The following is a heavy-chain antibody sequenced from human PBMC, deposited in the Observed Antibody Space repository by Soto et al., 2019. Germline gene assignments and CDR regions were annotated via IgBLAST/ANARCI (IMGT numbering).Heavy chain of an antibody. V-gene: IGHV4-39*01. CDR3: ARAYYDTKGYSLDP. CDR1: GDSISSSTYS. D-gene: IGHD3-16*01. Sequence: SETLSLTCTVSGDSISSSTYSWGWIRQPPGKGLEYIGTIYYSGKTYYNWPLESRVTMSLDTSKNQFSLRLTSVTAADTALYYCARAYYDTKGYSLDPWGLGTLVTVS. J-gene: IGHJ5*02. CDR2: IYYSGKT.